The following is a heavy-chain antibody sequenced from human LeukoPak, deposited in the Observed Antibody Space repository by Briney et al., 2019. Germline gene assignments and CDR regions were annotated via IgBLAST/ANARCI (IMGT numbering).Heavy chain of an antibody. V-gene: IGHV1-69*05. CDR1: GGTFSSYA. Sequence: GASVKVSCKASGGTFSSYAISWVRQAPGQGLEWMGRIIPIFGTANYAQKFQGRVTITTDESTSTAYMELSSLRSEDTAVYYCAREDYDISTGYSQPHYYYYYMDVWGKGTTVTVSS. J-gene: IGHJ6*03. CDR3: AREDYDISTGYSQPHYYYYYMDV. D-gene: IGHD3-9*01. CDR2: IIPIFGTA.